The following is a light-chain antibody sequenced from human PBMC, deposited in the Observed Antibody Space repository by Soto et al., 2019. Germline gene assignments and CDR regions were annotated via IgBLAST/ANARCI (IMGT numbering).Light chain of an antibody. CDR1: QSVSSN. V-gene: IGKV3-15*01. CDR2: GAS. CDR3: QEYNNWAPIT. J-gene: IGKJ5*01. Sequence: EIVMTQSPATLSVSPGERATLSCRASQSVSSNLAWYQQKPGQAPRLLIYGASTRATGIPARFSGSGSGTEFTLTISSLQSEDNAVYYCQEYNNWAPITFGQGTRVQIK.